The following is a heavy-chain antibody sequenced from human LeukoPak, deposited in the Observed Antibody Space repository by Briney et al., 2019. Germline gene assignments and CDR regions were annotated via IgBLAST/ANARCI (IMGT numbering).Heavy chain of an antibody. CDR1: GYTFTRYG. CDR3: ARGGGRDSGRENDY. V-gene: IGHV1-18*01. Sequence: WASVKVSCKASGYTFTRYGISWVRQAPGQGLEWVGWISDYNGNTNYAQKLQGRVTMTTDTSTSTVYMELRSLTSDDTAVYYCARGGGRDSGRENDYWGQGTLVTVSS. CDR2: ISDYNGNT. D-gene: IGHD1-26*01. J-gene: IGHJ4*02.